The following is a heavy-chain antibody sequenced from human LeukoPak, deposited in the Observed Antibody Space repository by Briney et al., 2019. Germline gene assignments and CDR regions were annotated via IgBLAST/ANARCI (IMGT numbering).Heavy chain of an antibody. CDR1: GFTFSSYG. CDR3: AKVKYYYDSSGYYYGVSDY. CDR2: ISGSGGST. J-gene: IGHJ4*02. D-gene: IGHD3-22*01. Sequence: GGTLRLSCAASGFTFSSYGMSWVRQAPGKGLEWVSAISGSGGSTYYADFVKGRFTISRDNSKNTLYLQMNSLRAEDTAVYYCAKVKYYYDSSGYYYGVSDYWGQGTLVTVSS. V-gene: IGHV3-23*01.